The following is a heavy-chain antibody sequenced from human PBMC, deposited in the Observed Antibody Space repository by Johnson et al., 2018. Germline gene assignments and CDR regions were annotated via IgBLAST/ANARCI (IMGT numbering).Heavy chain of an antibody. V-gene: IGHV3-38-3*01. D-gene: IGHD5-24*01. CDR3: ARSQAVQH. Sequence: VQLVESGGGLVKPGGSLRLSCAASGFTFSTYAMHWVRQAPGKGLEWVSSISGGSTYYADSRKGRFTISRDNSKNTLNLQMNSLRAEDTAVYYCARSQAVQHWGQGTLVTVSS. J-gene: IGHJ1*01. CDR2: ISGGST. CDR1: GFTFSTYA.